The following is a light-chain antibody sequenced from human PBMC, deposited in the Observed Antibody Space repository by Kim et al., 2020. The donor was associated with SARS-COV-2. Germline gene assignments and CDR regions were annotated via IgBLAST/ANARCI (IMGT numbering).Light chain of an antibody. CDR3: QAWDSSTYV. J-gene: IGLJ1*01. V-gene: IGLV3-1*01. Sequence: GSPGQTASVTCSGDKLGDKYASWYQQKPGQSPVLVIYQDSKRPSGIPERFSGSNSGNTATLTISGTQAMDEADYYCQAWDSSTYVFGTGTKVTVL. CDR2: QDS. CDR1: KLGDKY.